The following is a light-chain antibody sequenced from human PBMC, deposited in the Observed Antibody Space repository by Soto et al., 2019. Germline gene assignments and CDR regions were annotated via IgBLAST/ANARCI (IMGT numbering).Light chain of an antibody. V-gene: IGKV1-39*01. Sequence: DIQMTQSPSSLSASVGDRVTITCRASQSISSYLTWYQQKPGKAPKLLIYAASSLQSVVPSRFSGSGSGTDFTLTISSLQPEDFATYYCQQSYSTPRTFGPGTKVDIK. CDR1: QSISSY. CDR3: QQSYSTPRT. CDR2: AAS. J-gene: IGKJ3*01.